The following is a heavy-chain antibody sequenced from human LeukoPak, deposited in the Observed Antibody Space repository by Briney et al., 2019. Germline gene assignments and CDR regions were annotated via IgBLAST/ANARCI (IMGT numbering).Heavy chain of an antibody. CDR1: GGSISSYY. V-gene: IGHV4-59*08. J-gene: IGHJ5*02. D-gene: IGHD6-13*01. CDR2: MYYSGSP. CDR3: ARHSSHNWFDP. Sequence: SETLSLTCTVSGGSISSYYWSWIRQPPGKGLEWIGYMYYSGSPNYNPSLKSRVTISGDTAKTQYSLKLSSGPAADTAVYYCARHSSHNWFDPWGQGTLVTVSS.